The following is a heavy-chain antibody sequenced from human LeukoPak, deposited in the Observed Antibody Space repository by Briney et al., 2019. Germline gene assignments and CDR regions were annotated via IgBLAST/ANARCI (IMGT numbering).Heavy chain of an antibody. CDR2: INSDGSST. J-gene: IGHJ6*02. Sequence: PGRSLRLSCAASGFTFSSYWMHWVRQAPGKGLVWVSRINSDGSSTSYADSVKGRFTISRDNAKNTLYLQMNSLRAEDTAVYYCARYGALGSDYGDETPRVNLYYYYGMDVWGQGTTVTVSS. CDR3: ARYGALGSDYGDETPRVNLYYYYGMDV. CDR1: GFTFSSYW. D-gene: IGHD4-17*01. V-gene: IGHV3-74*01.